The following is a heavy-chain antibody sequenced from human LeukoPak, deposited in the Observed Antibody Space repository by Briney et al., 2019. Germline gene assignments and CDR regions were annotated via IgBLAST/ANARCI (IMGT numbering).Heavy chain of an antibody. Sequence: PGGSLRLSCAASGFTFSSYAMHWVRQAPGKGLEYVSAISSDGGSTYYANSVKGRFTISRDNSKNTLYLQMDSLRAEDMAVYYCARGSIAVAGTVDYWGQGTLVTVSS. J-gene: IGHJ4*02. CDR2: ISSDGGST. CDR3: ARGSIAVAGTVDY. CDR1: GFTFSSYA. V-gene: IGHV3-64*01. D-gene: IGHD6-19*01.